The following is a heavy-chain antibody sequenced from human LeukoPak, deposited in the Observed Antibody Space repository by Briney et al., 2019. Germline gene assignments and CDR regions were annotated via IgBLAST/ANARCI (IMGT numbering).Heavy chain of an antibody. J-gene: IGHJ4*02. CDR1: GFTVSGNY. Sequence: GGSLRLSCAASGFTVSGNYVSWVRQAPGKGLEWVSVIYIGGRTYYADSVKGRFTISRDNSKNTLFLQMRGLRPEDTAIYFCAREGVGYFFDYWGQGALVTVSS. D-gene: IGHD5-18*01. V-gene: IGHV3-53*05. CDR3: AREGVGYFFDY. CDR2: IYIGGRT.